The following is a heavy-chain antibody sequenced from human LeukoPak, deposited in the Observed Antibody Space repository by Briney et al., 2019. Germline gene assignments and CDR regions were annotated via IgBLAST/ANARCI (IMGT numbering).Heavy chain of an antibody. Sequence: GSLKLSCTASGFTFSSYTMTWIRQAPGKGLEWVSSISDNNRYVYYADSLRGRFTISRDNAKTSLYLQMNSLSAEDTAVYYCATVPGDFWGQGTLVAVSS. V-gene: IGHV3-21*01. CDR2: ISDNNRYV. CDR1: GFTFSSYT. CDR3: ATVPGDF. J-gene: IGHJ4*02.